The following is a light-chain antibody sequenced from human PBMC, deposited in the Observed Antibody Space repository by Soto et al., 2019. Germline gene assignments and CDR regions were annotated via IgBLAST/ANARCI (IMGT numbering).Light chain of an antibody. CDR1: QGISSS. CDR3: QQYYSDPRT. CDR2: AAS. J-gene: IGKJ1*01. Sequence: IRMTQSPSSFSASTGDRVTITCRASQGISSSLAWYQQKPGKAPKLLIYAASTLQSGVPSRFSGSGSGTDFTLTISCLQSEDFATYYCQQYYSDPRTFGQGTKGEIK. V-gene: IGKV1-8*01.